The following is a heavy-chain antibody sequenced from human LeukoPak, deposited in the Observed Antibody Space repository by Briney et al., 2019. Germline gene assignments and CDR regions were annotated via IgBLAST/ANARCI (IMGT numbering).Heavy chain of an antibody. CDR3: ARDLVAADYYYYMDV. V-gene: IGHV4-39*07. D-gene: IGHD5-12*01. CDR2: IYYSGST. CDR1: GGSISSSSYY. Sequence: PSETLSLTCTVSGGSISSSSYYWGWIRQPPGKGLEWIGSIYYSGSTYYNPSLKSRVTISVDTPKNQFSLKLSSVTAADTAVYYCARDLVAADYYYYMDVWGKGTTVTVSS. J-gene: IGHJ6*03.